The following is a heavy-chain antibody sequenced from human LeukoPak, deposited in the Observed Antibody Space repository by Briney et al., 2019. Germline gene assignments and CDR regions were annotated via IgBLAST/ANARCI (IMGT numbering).Heavy chain of an antibody. CDR1: GYTFTGYY. CDR3: AREKGPGYDILTGYYLPGWFDP. Sequence: ASVKVSCKASGYTFTGYYMHWVRQAPGQGLEWMGWINPNSGGTNYAQKFQGRVTRTRDTSISTAYMELRSLRSDDTAVYYCAREKGPGYDILTGYYLPGWFDPWGQGTLVTVSS. CDR2: INPNSGGT. D-gene: IGHD3-9*01. J-gene: IGHJ5*02. V-gene: IGHV1-2*02.